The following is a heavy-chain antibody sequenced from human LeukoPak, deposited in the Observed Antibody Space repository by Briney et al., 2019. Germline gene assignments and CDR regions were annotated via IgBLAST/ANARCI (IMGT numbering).Heavy chain of an antibody. CDR3: ARQGDTGSRYFDY. V-gene: IGHV3-30-3*01. CDR2: ISHDGSNQ. D-gene: IGHD2-21*02. Sequence: PGGSLRLSCAVSGFTFTYYAMHWVRQAPGKGLEWVAVISHDGSNQQYADSVKGQVTISRDNLKSTLYLQMASLRAGDTAVYYCARQGDTGSRYFDYWGQGTLVTVSS. CDR1: GFTFTYYA. J-gene: IGHJ4*02.